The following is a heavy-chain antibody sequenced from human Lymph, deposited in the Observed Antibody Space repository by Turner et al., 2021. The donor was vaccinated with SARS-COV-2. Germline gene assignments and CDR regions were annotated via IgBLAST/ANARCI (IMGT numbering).Heavy chain of an antibody. Sequence: FQLLGNGGGGAHPGGSLSLPFEASGFTFSSFAMHWVRQAPGKGLEWVALISYDGGNKYYADSVKGRFTISRDNSKNTLYLHMNSLRAEDTAVYYCARGLSGNYYFFDYWGQGTLVTVSS. CDR2: ISYDGGNK. J-gene: IGHJ4*02. CDR3: ARGLSGNYYFFDY. CDR1: GFTFSSFA. D-gene: IGHD1-26*01. V-gene: IGHV3-30-3*01.